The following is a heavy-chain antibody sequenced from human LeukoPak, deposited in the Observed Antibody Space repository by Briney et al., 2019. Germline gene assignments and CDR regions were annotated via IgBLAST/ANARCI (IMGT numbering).Heavy chain of an antibody. J-gene: IGHJ4*02. CDR3: ARDTYYYGSGSYFRVDY. D-gene: IGHD3-10*01. V-gene: IGHV1-18*01. CDR2: ISAYNGNT. CDR1: GYTFTSYG. Sequence: ASVKVSCKASGYTFTSYGISWVRQAPGQGLEWMGWISAYNGNTNYAQKFQGRVTMTRDTSISTAYMELSRLRSDDTAVYYCARDTYYYGSGSYFRVDYWGQGTLVTVSS.